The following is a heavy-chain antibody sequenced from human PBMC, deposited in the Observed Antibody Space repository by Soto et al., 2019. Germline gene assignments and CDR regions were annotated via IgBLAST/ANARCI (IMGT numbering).Heavy chain of an antibody. CDR3: ARNIVVVPAADKVSYYYYGMDV. V-gene: IGHV5-51*01. J-gene: IGHJ6*02. D-gene: IGHD2-2*01. CDR1: GYSFTSYW. CDR2: IYPGDSDT. Sequence: GESLRISCKGSGYSFTSYWIGWVRQMPGKGLEWMGIIYPGDSDTRYSPSFQGQVTISADKSISTAYLQWSSLKASDTAMYYCARNIVVVPAADKVSYYYYGMDVWGQGTTVTVSS.